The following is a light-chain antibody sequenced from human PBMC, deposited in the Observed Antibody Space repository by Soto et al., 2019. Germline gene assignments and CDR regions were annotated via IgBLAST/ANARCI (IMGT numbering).Light chain of an antibody. CDR1: QSVSSN. J-gene: IGKJ2*01. Sequence: EIVMTQSPATLSVSPGERATLSCRASQSVSSNLAWYQQKPGQAPRLLIYDASTRATGIPARFSGSGSGTEFTLTISSLQSEDFAVYYCHQYYRSPHTFGGGTKLEIK. V-gene: IGKV3-15*01. CDR2: DAS. CDR3: HQYYRSPHT.